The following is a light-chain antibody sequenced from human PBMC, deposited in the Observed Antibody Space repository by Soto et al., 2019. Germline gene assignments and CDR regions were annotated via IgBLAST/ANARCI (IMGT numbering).Light chain of an antibody. CDR1: SSNIGSKY. CDR3: AAWYDSLSGYV. CDR2: RNN. Sequence: QSVLTQPPSASGTPGQRVTISCSGSSSNIGSKYEYWYQQLPGTAPKLLIYRNNQRPSGVPDRFSGSKSGTSASLAISGLRAEDEADYYCAAWYDSLSGYVFGTGTKLTVL. V-gene: IGLV1-47*01. J-gene: IGLJ1*01.